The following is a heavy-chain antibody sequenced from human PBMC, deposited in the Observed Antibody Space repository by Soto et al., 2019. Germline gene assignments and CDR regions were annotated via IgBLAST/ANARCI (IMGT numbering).Heavy chain of an antibody. D-gene: IGHD4-17*01. Sequence: QVQLQQWGAGLLKPSETLSLTCSVYGGSFSGYYWSWIRQPPGQGLEWIGEINHSGSTNYNPSLKSRVTISVDTSKDQFSLKLSSVTAADTAVYYCARGGPGDYDAFDIWGQGTMVTVSS. CDR3: ARGGPGDYDAFDI. V-gene: IGHV4-34*01. J-gene: IGHJ3*02. CDR1: GGSFSGYY. CDR2: INHSGST.